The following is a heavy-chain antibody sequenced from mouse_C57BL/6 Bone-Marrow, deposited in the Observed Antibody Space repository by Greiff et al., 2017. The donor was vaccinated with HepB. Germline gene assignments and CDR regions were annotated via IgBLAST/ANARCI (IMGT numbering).Heavy chain of an antibody. CDR2: INSDGGST. V-gene: IGHV5-2*01. Sequence: EVKVVESGGGLVQPGESLKLSCESNEYEFPSHDMSWVRKTPEKRLELVAAINSDGGSTYYPDTMERRFIISRDNTKKTLYLQMSSLRSEDTALYYCARREWLRREFAYWGQGTLVTVSA. J-gene: IGHJ3*01. CDR1: EYEFPSHD. CDR3: ARREWLRREFAY. D-gene: IGHD2-2*01.